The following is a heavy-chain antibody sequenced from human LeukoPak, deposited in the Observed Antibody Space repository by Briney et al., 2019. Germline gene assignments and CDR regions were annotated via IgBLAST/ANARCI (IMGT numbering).Heavy chain of an antibody. D-gene: IGHD3-16*01. CDR3: ARSRGIDS. J-gene: IGHJ4*02. CDR1: GFSFTAYA. V-gene: IGHV3-23*01. Sequence: PGGSLRPSCAASGFSFTAYAMSWVRQAPGKGLEWVSGISGSGATTYYADSVKGRFTISRVNSKNMLYLQMNSLRAEDTAVYYCARSRGIDSWGPGTLVTVSS. CDR2: ISGSGATT.